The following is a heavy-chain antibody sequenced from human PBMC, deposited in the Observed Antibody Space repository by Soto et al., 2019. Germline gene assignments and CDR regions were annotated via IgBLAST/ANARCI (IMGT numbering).Heavy chain of an antibody. Sequence: PGGSLRLSCAASGFTFSSYWMTWVRQAPGKGLEWVSAISGSGGSTYYADSVKGRFTISRDNSKNTLYLQMNSLRAEDTAVYYCAKSRGYYGDRNAVDYWGQGTLVTVCS. CDR3: AKSRGYYGDRNAVDY. J-gene: IGHJ4*02. CDR1: GFTFSSYW. D-gene: IGHD4-17*01. CDR2: ISGSGGST. V-gene: IGHV3-23*01.